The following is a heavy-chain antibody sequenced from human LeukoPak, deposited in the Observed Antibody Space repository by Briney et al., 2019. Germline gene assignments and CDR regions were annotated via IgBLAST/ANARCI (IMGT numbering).Heavy chain of an antibody. V-gene: IGHV4-59*01. CDR1: GGSISSYY. D-gene: IGHD2-15*01. Sequence: SETLSLTCTVSGGSISSYYWSWIRQPPGKGLEWIGYIYYSGSTNYNPSLKSRVTISVDTSKNQFSLKLGSVTAADTAVYYCARDPRVAVAPGIFGWFDPWGQGTLVTVSS. CDR2: IYYSGST. J-gene: IGHJ5*02. CDR3: ARDPRVAVAPGIFGWFDP.